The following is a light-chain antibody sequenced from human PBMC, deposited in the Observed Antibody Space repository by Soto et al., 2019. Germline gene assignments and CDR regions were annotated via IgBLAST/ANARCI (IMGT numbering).Light chain of an antibody. Sequence: QSVLTQPRSLSGSPGHSVTISCTGTSGDVGGYDYVAWYQQRAGEAPQLMIYDVTKRPSGVPDRFSGSKSGNTAFLTISGLHSEDEADYYCSSYAGSDLWVFGGGTKVTVL. CDR2: DVT. V-gene: IGLV2-11*01. J-gene: IGLJ3*02. CDR1: SGDVGGYDY. CDR3: SSYAGSDLWV.